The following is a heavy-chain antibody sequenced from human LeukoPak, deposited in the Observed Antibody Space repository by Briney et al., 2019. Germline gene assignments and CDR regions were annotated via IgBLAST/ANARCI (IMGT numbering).Heavy chain of an antibody. CDR2: ISAYNGNT. CDR1: GYTFTSYG. CDR3: ASGVETTYYDFWSGYLDAFDI. D-gene: IGHD3-3*01. V-gene: IGHV1-18*01. J-gene: IGHJ3*02. Sequence: ASVKVSCKASGYTFTSYGISWVRQAPGQGLEWMGWISAYNGNTNYAQKLQGRVTMTTDTSTSTAYMELRSLRSDDTAVYYCASGVETTYYDFWSGYLDAFDIWGQGTMVTVSS.